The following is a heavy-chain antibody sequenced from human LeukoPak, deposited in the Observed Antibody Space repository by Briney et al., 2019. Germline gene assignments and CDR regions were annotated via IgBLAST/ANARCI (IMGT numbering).Heavy chain of an antibody. Sequence: PSETLSLTCAVSGGSFSGFYWSWLRQPPGKGLEWMGEINHSGSTNYNPSLKSRVTISVDTSKNQFSLKLSSVTAADTAVYYCARGMNFGVVIPRAFDIWGQGTMVTVSS. J-gene: IGHJ3*02. V-gene: IGHV4-34*01. CDR1: GGSFSGFY. CDR2: INHSGST. CDR3: ARGMNFGVVIPRAFDI. D-gene: IGHD3-3*01.